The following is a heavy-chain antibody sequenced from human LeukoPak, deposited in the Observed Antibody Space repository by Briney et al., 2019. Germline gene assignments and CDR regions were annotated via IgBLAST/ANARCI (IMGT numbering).Heavy chain of an antibody. J-gene: IGHJ4*02. CDR3: ARGGDLAPDVPFDY. CDR1: GFTFSSYE. Sequence: GGSLRLSCAASGFTFSSYEMNWVRQAPGKGLEWVSYISSSGGTKYYVDSVKGRFTISRDNAKNSLYLQMNSLRAEDTAVYYCARGGDLAPDVPFDYWGQGTLVTVS. CDR2: ISSSGGTK. V-gene: IGHV3-48*03. D-gene: IGHD7-27*01.